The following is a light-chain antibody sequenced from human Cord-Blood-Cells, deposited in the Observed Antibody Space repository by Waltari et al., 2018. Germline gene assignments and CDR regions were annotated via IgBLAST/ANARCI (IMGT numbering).Light chain of an antibody. Sequence: EIVMTQSPATLSVSPGERATLSCGASQSVSSNLAWYQQKPGQAPRLLIYGASTRATGIPARFSGSGSVTEFTLTISSLQSEDFAVYYCQQYNNWPPFTFGPGTKVDIK. CDR3: QQYNNWPPFT. V-gene: IGKV3-15*01. CDR2: GAS. CDR1: QSVSSN. J-gene: IGKJ3*01.